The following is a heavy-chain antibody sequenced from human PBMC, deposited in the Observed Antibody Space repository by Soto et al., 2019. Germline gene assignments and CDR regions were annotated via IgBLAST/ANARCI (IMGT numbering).Heavy chain of an antibody. CDR2: IYYSGST. CDR1: GGSISSSSYY. CDR3: ARRGRGWFDY. Sequence: SETLSLTCTVSGGSISSSSYYWGWIRQPPGKGLEWIGSIYYSGSTYYNPSLKSRVTISVDTSKNQFSLKLSSVTAADTAVYYCARRGRGWFDYWGQGTLVTVSS. J-gene: IGHJ4*02. D-gene: IGHD3-22*01. V-gene: IGHV4-39*01.